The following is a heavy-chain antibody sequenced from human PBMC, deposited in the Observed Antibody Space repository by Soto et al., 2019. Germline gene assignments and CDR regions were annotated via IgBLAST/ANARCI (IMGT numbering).Heavy chain of an antibody. J-gene: IGHJ5*02. D-gene: IGHD3-10*01. CDR3: ARERFGIRVVTPRYNWFDP. CDR2: IYYSGST. V-gene: IGHV4-31*03. Sequence: SETLSLTCTVSGGSISSGGYYWSWIRQHPGKGLEWIGYIYYSGSTYYNPSLKSRVTISVDTSKNQFSLKLSSVTAADTAVYYCARERFGIRVVTPRYNWFDPWGQGTLVTVSS. CDR1: GGSISSGGYY.